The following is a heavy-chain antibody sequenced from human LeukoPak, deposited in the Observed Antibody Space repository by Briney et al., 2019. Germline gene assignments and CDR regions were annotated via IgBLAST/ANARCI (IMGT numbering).Heavy chain of an antibody. CDR2: ISSSSSYK. D-gene: IGHD4-17*01. V-gene: IGHV3-21*01. J-gene: IGHJ3*02. CDR3: ARDDYGVPRVAFDI. Sequence: PGRSLRLSCAASGFTFSSYEMNWVRQAPGKGLEWVSSISSSSSYKYYADSVKGRFTISRDNAKNSLYLQMNSLRAEDTAVYYCARDDYGVPRVAFDIWGQGTMVTVSS. CDR1: GFTFSSYE.